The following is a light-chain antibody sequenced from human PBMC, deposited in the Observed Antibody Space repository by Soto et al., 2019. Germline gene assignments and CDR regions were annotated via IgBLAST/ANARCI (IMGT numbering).Light chain of an antibody. J-gene: IGKJ2*01. CDR3: QQYGSSLVP. CDR1: QSVSSSY. CDR2: GAS. Sequence: EIVLTQSPGTLSLSPGERATLSCRASQSVSSSYIAWYQQKPGQAPRLLIYGASSRAIGIPDRFSGSGSGTYFTLTTTRLEPEDFAVYYCQQYGSSLVPFGQGTKLEIK. V-gene: IGKV3-20*01.